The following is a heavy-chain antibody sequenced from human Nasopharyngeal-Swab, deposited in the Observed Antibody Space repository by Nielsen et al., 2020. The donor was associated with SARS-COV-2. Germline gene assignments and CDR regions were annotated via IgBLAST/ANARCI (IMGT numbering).Heavy chain of an antibody. V-gene: IGHV3-7*03. D-gene: IGHD1-26*01. CDR2: IKQDGSEQ. J-gene: IGHJ5*01. Sequence: GGSLRLSCAASGFTFSNFWMTWVRQAPGKGPEWVANIKQDGSEQKYVDSVKGRFTISRDNAKNSLFLQMNSRRGDDTAIYYCARGGSWFDSWGPGTLVTVSS. CDR3: ARGGSWFDS. CDR1: GFTFSNFW.